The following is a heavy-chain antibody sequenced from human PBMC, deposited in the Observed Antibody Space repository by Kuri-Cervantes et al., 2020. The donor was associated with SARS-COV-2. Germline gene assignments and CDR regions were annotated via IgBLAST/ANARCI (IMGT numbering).Heavy chain of an antibody. V-gene: IGHV1-69*10. D-gene: IGHD3-10*01. J-gene: IGHJ6*04. CDR3: AQSSVGPVIYYYYPMDV. Sequence: SVKVSCKASVCTFSSYAISWVREAPGQGLEWMGGINPIIGISNYAQKFQGRVTITADQSTRTAYMELSSLRSDDTAVYYFAQSSVGPVIYYYYPMDVWGEGTTVTVSS. CDR2: INPIIGIS. CDR1: VCTFSSYA.